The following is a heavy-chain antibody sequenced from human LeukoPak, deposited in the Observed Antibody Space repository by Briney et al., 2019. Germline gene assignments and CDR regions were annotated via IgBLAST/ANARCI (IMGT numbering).Heavy chain of an antibody. CDR3: ATLDYGASPVDY. Sequence: GASVKVSCKASGGTFSSYAISWVRQAPGKGLEWMGGFDPEDGETIYAQKFQGRVTMTEDTSTDTAYMELSSLRSEDTAVYYCATLDYGASPVDYWGQGTLVTVSS. CDR2: FDPEDGET. J-gene: IGHJ4*02. D-gene: IGHD4-17*01. V-gene: IGHV1-24*01. CDR1: GGTFSSYA.